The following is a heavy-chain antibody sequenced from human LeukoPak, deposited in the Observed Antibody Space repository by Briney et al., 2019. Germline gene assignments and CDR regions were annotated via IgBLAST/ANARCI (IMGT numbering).Heavy chain of an antibody. V-gene: IGHV3-15*01. CDR2: IKSKTDGGTT. CDR1: GFTFKYAR. D-gene: IGHD1-26*01. J-gene: IGHJ3*02. Sequence: GGSLRLSCKASGFTFKYARMRWLRQAPGKGLEWVGRIKSKTDGGTTDYAAPVKGRFKISRDDSKNKVYLQMDSLKSEDTAVYYCSTDEYNWSFSSGFDNCGQGTMVTVSS. CDR3: STDEYNWSFSSGFDN.